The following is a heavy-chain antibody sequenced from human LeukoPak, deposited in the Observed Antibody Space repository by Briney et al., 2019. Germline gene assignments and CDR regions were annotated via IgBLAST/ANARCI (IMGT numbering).Heavy chain of an antibody. CDR2: ISDSAGST. V-gene: IGHV3-23*01. CDR1: GFTFSAHA. J-gene: IGHJ4*02. Sequence: QPGGSLRLSCAASGFTFSAHAMSWVRQAPGKGLEWVSSISDSAGSTYYAASVTGRFTISRDSSRTTLYLQVNSLRAEDTAVYYCARQSTGVTTGYFDYWGQGTLVTVSS. CDR3: ARQSTGVTTGYFDY. D-gene: IGHD1-26*01.